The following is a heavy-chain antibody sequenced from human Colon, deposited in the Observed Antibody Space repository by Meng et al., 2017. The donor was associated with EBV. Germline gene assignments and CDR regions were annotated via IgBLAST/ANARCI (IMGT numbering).Heavy chain of an antibody. CDR3: ARVWQSLTAFFDS. J-gene: IGHJ4*02. D-gene: IGHD2-21*01. Sequence: QVSLPESGPGLVKPSGTPALTCAVSGGSISSSHWWTWVRQPPGKGLEWIGEVYHTGSTKYNPPLKSRLTISVDKSKNQFSLNLTSVTAADTAVYYCARVWQSLTAFFDSWGQGTLVTVSS. CDR2: VYHTGST. V-gene: IGHV4-4*02. CDR1: GGSISSSHW.